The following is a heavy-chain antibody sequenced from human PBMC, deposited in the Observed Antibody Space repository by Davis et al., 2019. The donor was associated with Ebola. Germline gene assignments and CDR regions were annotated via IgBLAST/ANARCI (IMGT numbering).Heavy chain of an antibody. J-gene: IGHJ4*02. CDR1: GFSFSAYG. CDR3: ARDREWPLDY. Sequence: SLKISCAASGFSFSAYGMHWVRQAPGKGLEWVALIWYDGSKKYYRDSVNGRFTISRDNSKNTLYLQMNSLRAEDTAVFYCARDREWPLDYWGQGTLVTVSS. V-gene: IGHV3-33*01. CDR2: IWYDGSKK. D-gene: IGHD3-3*01.